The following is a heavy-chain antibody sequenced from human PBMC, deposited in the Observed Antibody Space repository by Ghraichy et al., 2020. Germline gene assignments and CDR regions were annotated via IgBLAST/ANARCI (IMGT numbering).Heavy chain of an antibody. CDR2: ISSSGRTT. J-gene: IGHJ6*02. V-gene: IGHV3-48*03. D-gene: IGHD3-3*01. Sequence: GGSLRLSCAASGFTFSSYEMRWVRQAPGKGLEWVSSISSSGRTTYYADSVKGRFTISRDNAKNSLSLQMNSLRAEDTAVYYCARAGLWSGYYAYYGMDVWGQGTTVTVSS. CDR3: ARAGLWSGYYAYYGMDV. CDR1: GFTFSSYE.